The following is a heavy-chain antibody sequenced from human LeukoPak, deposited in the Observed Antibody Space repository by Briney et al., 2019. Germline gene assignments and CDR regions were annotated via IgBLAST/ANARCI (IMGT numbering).Heavy chain of an antibody. CDR2: ISSSSSTI. CDR3: ARTATYDFWSGYFYYFDY. Sequence: GGSLRLSCAASGFTFSSYSMNWVRQAPGKGLEWVSYISSSSSTIYYADSVKGRFTNSRDNAKNSLYLQMNSLRAEDTAVYYCARTATYDFWSGYFYYFDYWGQGTLVTVSS. D-gene: IGHD3-3*01. CDR1: GFTFSSYS. V-gene: IGHV3-48*04. J-gene: IGHJ4*02.